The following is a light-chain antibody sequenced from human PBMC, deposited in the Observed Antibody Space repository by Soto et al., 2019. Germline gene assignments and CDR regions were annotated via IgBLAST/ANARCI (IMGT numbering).Light chain of an antibody. V-gene: IGLV1-44*01. Sequence: QSVLTQPPSASGIPGQRVTISCSGSSSNIGSNSVNWYQQLPGTAPKLLMYSSNQRPSGVPDRFSGSKSGTSASLAISGLQSEDEADYYCAAWDDSLNGVVFGGGTKVTVL. CDR1: SSNIGSNS. CDR3: AAWDDSLNGVV. J-gene: IGLJ2*01. CDR2: SSN.